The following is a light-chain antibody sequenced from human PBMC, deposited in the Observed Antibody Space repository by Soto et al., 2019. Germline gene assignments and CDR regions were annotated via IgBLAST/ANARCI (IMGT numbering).Light chain of an antibody. CDR3: QQYNSYSGM. J-gene: IGKJ1*01. Sequence: DIQMTQSPSSLSASVGDGVTITCQASQDISNYLNWYQQKPGKAPKLLIYDASSLESGVPSRFSGNGSGTEFTLTISGLQPDDFASYYCQQYNSYSGMFGQGTKVDIK. CDR1: QDISNY. CDR2: DAS. V-gene: IGKV1-5*01.